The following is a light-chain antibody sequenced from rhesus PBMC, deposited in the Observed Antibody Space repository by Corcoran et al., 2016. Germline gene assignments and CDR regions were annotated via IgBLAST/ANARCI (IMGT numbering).Light chain of an antibody. J-gene: IGKJ1*01. CDR3: QQHNSYPWT. CDR2: YAS. Sequence: DIQMTQSPSSLSASVGDTVTITCRARQGISHYLAWYQQKLGKAPNPLFDYASSLESGVPSRFSGSGAGTDFTLTISSLQPEDFATYYCQQHNSYPWTFGQGTKVEIK. CDR1: QGISHY. V-gene: IGKV1S16*01.